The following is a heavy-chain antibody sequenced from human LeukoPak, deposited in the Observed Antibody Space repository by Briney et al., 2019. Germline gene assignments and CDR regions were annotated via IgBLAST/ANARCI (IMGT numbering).Heavy chain of an antibody. CDR2: IWYDGSNK. J-gene: IGHJ3*02. CDR3: AKVISQDTATPPAFDI. V-gene: IGHV3-33*06. D-gene: IGHD5-18*01. Sequence: GGSLRLSRAASGFTFSSYGMHWVRQAPGKGLEWVAVIWYDGSNKYYADSVKGRFTISRDNSKNTLYLQMNSLRAEDTAVYYCAKVISQDTATPPAFDIWGQGTMVTVSS. CDR1: GFTFSSYG.